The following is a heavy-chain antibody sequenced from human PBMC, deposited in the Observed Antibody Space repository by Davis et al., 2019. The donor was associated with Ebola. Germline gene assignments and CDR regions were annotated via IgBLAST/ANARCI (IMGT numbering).Heavy chain of an antibody. CDR2: IWYDGSKK. J-gene: IGHJ6*04. CDR1: GFTFSNYG. V-gene: IGHV3-33*01. CDR3: ARDSYGMDV. Sequence: GESLKISCAASGFTFSNYGMHWVRQAPGKGLEWVAGIWYDGSKKYYTDSLKGRLTISRDNSKNTVYMEMNSLRAEDTAVYYRARDSYGMDVWGKGSTVTVSS.